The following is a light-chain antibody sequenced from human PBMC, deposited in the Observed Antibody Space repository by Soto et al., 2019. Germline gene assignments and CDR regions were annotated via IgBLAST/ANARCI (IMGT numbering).Light chain of an antibody. V-gene: IGKV1-27*01. J-gene: IGKJ5*01. CDR3: LQYGSSSPIT. Sequence: SLTTSAGERRTSNCRASQGISNYLAWYQQQPGKVPKLLIYAASTLQSGVPSRFSGSGSGTDFILIISRLVLEDLALYYSLQYGSSSPITSGQGTRLEIK. CDR2: AAS. CDR1: QGISNY.